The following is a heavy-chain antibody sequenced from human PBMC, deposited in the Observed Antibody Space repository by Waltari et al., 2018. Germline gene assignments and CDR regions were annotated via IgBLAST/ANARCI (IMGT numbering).Heavy chain of an antibody. Sequence: EVQLVESGGGLVQPGESLRLSCAASGFTFSSYTMNWVRQAPGKVLEWVSYMSSSTNSIYYADSVKGRFTISRDNAKNSLYLQMNSLRAEDTAVYYCARDLYGDYVFDYWGQGTLVTVSS. D-gene: IGHD4-17*01. CDR3: ARDLYGDYVFDY. CDR2: MSSSTNSI. CDR1: GFTFSSYT. J-gene: IGHJ4*02. V-gene: IGHV3-48*01.